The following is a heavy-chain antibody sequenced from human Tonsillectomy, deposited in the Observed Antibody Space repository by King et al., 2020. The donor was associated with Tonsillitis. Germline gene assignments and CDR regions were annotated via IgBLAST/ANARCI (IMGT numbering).Heavy chain of an antibody. Sequence: VQLVESGAEIKKPGASVRVSCKASGYTFTTYGINWVRRAPGQGLEWMGWISTYSGNTNYAQKLQGRATMTTDTSTSTAYMELKSLRSDDTAVYYCARDGRDYGDYEGFEYWGQGTLVTVSS. J-gene: IGHJ4*02. V-gene: IGHV1-18*04. CDR1: GYTFTTYG. CDR3: ARDGRDYGDYEGFEY. D-gene: IGHD4-17*01. CDR2: ISTYSGNT.